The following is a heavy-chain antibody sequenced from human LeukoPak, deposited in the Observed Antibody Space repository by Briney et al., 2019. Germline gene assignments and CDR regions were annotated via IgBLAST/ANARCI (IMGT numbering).Heavy chain of an antibody. V-gene: IGHV3-23*01. Sequence: PGGSLRLSCAASGFTFSNAWMTWVRQAPEKGLEWVSAISGSGGSTYYADSVKGRFTISRDNSKNTLYLQMNSLRAEDTAVYYCAKGDYELSGAYWGQGTLVTVSS. CDR2: ISGSGGST. J-gene: IGHJ4*02. CDR3: AKGDYELSGAY. CDR1: GFTFSNAW. D-gene: IGHD4-17*01.